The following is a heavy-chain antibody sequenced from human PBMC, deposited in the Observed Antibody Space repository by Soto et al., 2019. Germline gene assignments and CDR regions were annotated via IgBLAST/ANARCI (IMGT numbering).Heavy chain of an antibody. CDR1: GFTFRSYA. Sequence: GGSLRLSCTASGFTFRSYAMSWVRQAPGKGLEWVSAISGSGGSTYYADSVKGRFTISRDNSKNTLYLQMNSLRAEDTAVYYCAKDLSRYCSGGSCPGDRTGNWFDPWGQGTLVTVSS. CDR3: AKDLSRYCSGGSCPGDRTGNWFDP. D-gene: IGHD2-15*01. V-gene: IGHV3-23*01. J-gene: IGHJ5*02. CDR2: ISGSGGST.